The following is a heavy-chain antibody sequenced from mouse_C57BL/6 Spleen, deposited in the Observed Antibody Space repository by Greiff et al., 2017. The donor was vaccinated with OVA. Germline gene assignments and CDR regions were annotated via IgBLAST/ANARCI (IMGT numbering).Heavy chain of an antibody. J-gene: IGHJ3*01. Sequence: QVQLQQPGAELVMPGASVKLSCKASGYTFTSYWMHWVKQRPGQGLEWIGEIDPSDSYTNYNQKFKGKSTLTVDKSSSTAYMQLSSLTSEDSAVYYCARGLTGTAWFAYWGQGTLVTVSA. CDR2: IDPSDSYT. CDR3: ARGLTGTAWFAY. D-gene: IGHD4-1*01. V-gene: IGHV1-69*01. CDR1: GYTFTSYW.